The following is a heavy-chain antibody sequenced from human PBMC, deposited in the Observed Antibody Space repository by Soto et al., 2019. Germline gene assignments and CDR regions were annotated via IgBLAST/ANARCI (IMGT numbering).Heavy chain of an antibody. D-gene: IGHD2-2*02. V-gene: IGHV1-2*04. CDR2: INPNSGGT. Sequence: ASVKVSCKASGYTFTGYYMHWVRQAPGQGLEWMGWINPNSGGTNYAQKFQGWVTMTRDTSISTAYMELSRLRSDDTAVYYGARDHCSSTSCYIAFDIWGQGTMVTVSS. CDR1: GYTFTGYY. J-gene: IGHJ3*02. CDR3: ARDHCSSTSCYIAFDI.